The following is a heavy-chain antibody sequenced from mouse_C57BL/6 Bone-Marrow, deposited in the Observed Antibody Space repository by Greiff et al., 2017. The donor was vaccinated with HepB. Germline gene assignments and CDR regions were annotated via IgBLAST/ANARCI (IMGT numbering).Heavy chain of an antibody. D-gene: IGHD1-1*01. CDR3: TRRDYGSGYGAWFAY. CDR1: GYSFTDYN. J-gene: IGHJ3*01. Sequence: VQLQQSGPELVKPGASVKISCKASGYSFTDYNMNWVKQSNGKSLEWIGVINPNYGTTSYNQKFKGKATLTVDQSSSTAYMQLNSLTSEDSAVDYCTRRDYGSGYGAWFAYWGQGTLVTVSA. V-gene: IGHV1-39*01. CDR2: INPNYGTT.